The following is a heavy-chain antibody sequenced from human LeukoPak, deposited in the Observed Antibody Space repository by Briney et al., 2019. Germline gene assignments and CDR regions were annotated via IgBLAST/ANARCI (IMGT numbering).Heavy chain of an antibody. D-gene: IGHD3-10*01. CDR2: ISSSSSYI. CDR3: ARDKGYGSGNFWSVDY. J-gene: IGHJ4*02. V-gene: IGHV3-21*01. CDR1: GFTFSSYS. Sequence: GGSLRLSCAASGFTFSSYSMNWVRQAPGKGLEWVSSISSSSSYIYYADSVKGRFTISRDNARNSLYLQMNSLRAEDTAVYYCARDKGYGSGNFWSVDYWGQGTLVTVSS.